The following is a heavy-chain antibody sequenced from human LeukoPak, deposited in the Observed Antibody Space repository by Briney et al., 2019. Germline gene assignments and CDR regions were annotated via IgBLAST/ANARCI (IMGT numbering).Heavy chain of an antibody. CDR2: ISGSGGST. CDR1: GFIFSQYS. CDR3: AKAGNYDFWSGYYNFDY. J-gene: IGHJ4*02. Sequence: PGGSLRLSCAASGFIFSQYSMNWVRQAPGKGLEWVSAISGSGGSTYYADSVKGRFTISRDNSKNTLYLQMNSLRAEDTAVYYCAKAGNYDFWSGYYNFDYWGQGTLVTVSS. V-gene: IGHV3-23*01. D-gene: IGHD3-3*01.